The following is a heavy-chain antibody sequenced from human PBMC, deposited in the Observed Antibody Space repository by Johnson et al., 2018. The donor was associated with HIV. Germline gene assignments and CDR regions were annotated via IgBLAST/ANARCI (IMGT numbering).Heavy chain of an antibody. Sequence: QVQLVESGGGLVLPGGSLRLSCAASGFTFSSYAMHWVRQAPGKGLEWVAVISYDGSNKYYADSVKGRFTISRDNSKNTLYLQMNSLRAEDTAVYYCARDQSSGPHDAFDIWGQGTMVTVSS. D-gene: IGHD3-22*01. CDR1: GFTFSSYA. J-gene: IGHJ3*02. V-gene: IGHV3-30-3*01. CDR2: ISYDGSNK. CDR3: ARDQSSGPHDAFDI.